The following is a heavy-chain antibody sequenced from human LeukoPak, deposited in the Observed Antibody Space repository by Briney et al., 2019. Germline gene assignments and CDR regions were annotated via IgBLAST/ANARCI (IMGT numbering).Heavy chain of an antibody. J-gene: IGHJ5*02. V-gene: IGHV1-46*01. CDR3: ARGGFGLGVGATRGLNWFDP. Sequence: ASVKVSCKSSVYSFTSHYIHWVRQASGQGLEWMGRINPNGGTTTSAQKFQGRVTITRDTSTSTVYMELGSLRSEDTAVYYCARGGFGLGVGATRGLNWFDPWGQGTLVTVSS. D-gene: IGHD1-26*01. CDR1: VYSFTSHY. CDR2: INPNGGTT.